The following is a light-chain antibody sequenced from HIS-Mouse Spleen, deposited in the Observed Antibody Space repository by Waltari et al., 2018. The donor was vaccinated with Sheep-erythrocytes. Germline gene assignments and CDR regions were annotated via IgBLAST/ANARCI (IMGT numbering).Light chain of an antibody. CDR3: CSYAGSYNHV. CDR2: EGS. Sequence: QSALTQPASVSGSPGQSITISCTGTSSDVGSYNLVSWYQQHPGKAPKRMIHEGSKRPSGVSNRFSGSKSGNTASLTISGLQAEDEADYYCCSYAGSYNHVFATGTKVTVL. J-gene: IGLJ1*01. CDR1: SSDVGSYNL. V-gene: IGLV2-14*02.